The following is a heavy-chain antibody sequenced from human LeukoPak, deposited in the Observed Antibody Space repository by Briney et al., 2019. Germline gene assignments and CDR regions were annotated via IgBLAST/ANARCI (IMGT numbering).Heavy chain of an antibody. CDR1: GFTFSSYW. D-gene: IGHD5-24*01. Sequence: GGSLRLSCAASGFTFSSYWMHWVRQAPGKGLVWVSRINSDGSSTSYADSVKGRFTISRDNAKNTLYLQMNSLRAEDTAVYYCAKDEGDGYNFDYWGQGTLVTVSS. V-gene: IGHV3-74*01. CDR3: AKDEGDGYNFDY. J-gene: IGHJ4*02. CDR2: INSDGSST.